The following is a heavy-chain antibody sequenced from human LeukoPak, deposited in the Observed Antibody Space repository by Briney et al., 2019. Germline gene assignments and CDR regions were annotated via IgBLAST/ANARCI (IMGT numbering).Heavy chain of an antibody. J-gene: IGHJ4*02. Sequence: SETLSLTCAVYGGSFNDYYWIWIRQPPGKGLEWIGEIKPSGRTNYNPSLESRVTISVDTSKNQFSLKLSSVTAADTAVYYCARGGYYFDYWGQGTLVTVSS. CDR1: GGSFNDYY. CDR3: ARGGYYFDY. CDR2: IKPSGRT. V-gene: IGHV4-34*01.